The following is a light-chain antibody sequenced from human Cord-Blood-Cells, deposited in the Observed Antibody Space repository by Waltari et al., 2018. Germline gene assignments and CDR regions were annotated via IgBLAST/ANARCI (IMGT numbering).Light chain of an antibody. Sequence: QSALTQPPSESGSPGQSVTISCTGTSSDVGGYNYVSWYQQHPGKAPKRMIYEVSKRPSGVPDRFPGSKSGNTASLTVSGLQAEDEADYYCSSYAGSNKRVFGGGTKLTVL. CDR3: SSYAGSNKRV. CDR1: SSDVGGYNY. V-gene: IGLV2-8*01. CDR2: EVS. J-gene: IGLJ3*02.